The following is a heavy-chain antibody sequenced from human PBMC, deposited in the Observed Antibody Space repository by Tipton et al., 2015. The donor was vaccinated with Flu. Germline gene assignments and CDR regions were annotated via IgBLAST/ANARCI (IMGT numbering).Heavy chain of an antibody. CDR2: IIPIFGTA. CDR1: GGTFSSYA. Sequence: QLVQSGAEVKKPGSSVKVSCKASGGTFSSYAISWVRQAPGQGLEWMGGIIPIFGTANYAQKFQGRVTITADESTSTAYMELSSLRSEDTAVCYCARGDPSHYDFWSGYSYYFDYWGQGTLVTVSS. CDR3: ARGDPSHYDFWSGYSYYFDY. V-gene: IGHV1-69*01. D-gene: IGHD3-3*01. J-gene: IGHJ4*02.